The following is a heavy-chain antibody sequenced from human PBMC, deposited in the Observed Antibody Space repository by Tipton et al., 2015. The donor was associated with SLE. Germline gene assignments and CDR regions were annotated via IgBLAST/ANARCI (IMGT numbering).Heavy chain of an antibody. CDR3: ARESNYDFWSGMNYYFYFMDV. CDR1: GGYISSSSYY. D-gene: IGHD3-3*01. J-gene: IGHJ6*03. V-gene: IGHV4-39*07. CDR2: IYYSGST. Sequence: LRLSCTVSGGYISSSSYYWGWIRQPPGKGLEWIGSIYYSGSTYYNPSLKSRVTISVDTSKNQFSLKVSSVTAADTAVYYCARESNYDFWSGMNYYFYFMDVWGKGTTATVSS.